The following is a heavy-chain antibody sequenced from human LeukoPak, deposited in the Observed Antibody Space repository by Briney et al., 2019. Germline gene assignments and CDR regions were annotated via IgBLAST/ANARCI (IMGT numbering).Heavy chain of an antibody. CDR2: INAGNGNT. D-gene: IGHD6-13*01. CDR3: ARDMTAAARAYYYYGMDV. CDR1: GYTFTSYA. Sequence: ASVNVSCKASGYTFTSYAMHWVRQAPGQRLEWMGWINAGNGNTKYSQKFQGRVTITRDTSASTACMELSSLRSEDTAVYYCARDMTAAARAYYYYGMDVWGQGTTVTVSS. J-gene: IGHJ6*02. V-gene: IGHV1-3*01.